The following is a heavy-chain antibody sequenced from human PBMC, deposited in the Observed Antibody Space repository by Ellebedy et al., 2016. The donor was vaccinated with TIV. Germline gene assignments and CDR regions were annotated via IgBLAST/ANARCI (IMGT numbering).Heavy chain of an antibody. CDR3: ARDRGDGMDV. CDR1: GFTFSSYA. CDR2: ISGSDGST. D-gene: IGHD3-10*01. Sequence: GESLKISCAASGFTFSSYAMSWVRQAPGKGLEWVSAISGSDGSTYYADSVKGRFTISRDSSKNMVYLQLNSLRAEDTAVYYCARDRGDGMDVWGQGTTVTVSS. J-gene: IGHJ6*02. V-gene: IGHV3-23*01.